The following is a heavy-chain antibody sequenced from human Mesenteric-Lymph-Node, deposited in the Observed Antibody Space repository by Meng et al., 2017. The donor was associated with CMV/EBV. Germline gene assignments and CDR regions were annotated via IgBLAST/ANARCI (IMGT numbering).Heavy chain of an antibody. Sequence: GESLKISCAASGFIFNNYAIYWVRQAPGKGLEWVAVISYDGSNKYYADSVKGRFTISRDSTENTVYLQMNSLRVEETAVYYCARGLTGRYPFDYWGQGTLVTVSS. D-gene: IGHD1-14*01. CDR2: ISYDGSNK. CDR1: GFIFNNYA. V-gene: IGHV3-30*14. J-gene: IGHJ4*02. CDR3: ARGLTGRYPFDY.